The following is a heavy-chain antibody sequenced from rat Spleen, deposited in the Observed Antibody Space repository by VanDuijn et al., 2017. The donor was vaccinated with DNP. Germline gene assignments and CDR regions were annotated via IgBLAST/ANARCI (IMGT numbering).Heavy chain of an antibody. CDR1: GVSLTSNT. Sequence: QVQLKESGPGLVQPSQTLSLTCTVSGVSLTSNTVAWVRQPPGKGLEWIAAMSSGGNTYYNSALRTRLSISRDTSKSQVFLKMNSLQTEDTAIYFCARSDYSDDGFYYGYFDYWGQGVMVTVSS. D-gene: IGHD1-12*02. J-gene: IGHJ2*01. CDR3: ARSDYSDDGFYYGYFDY. CDR2: MSSGGNT. V-gene: IGHV2-6*01.